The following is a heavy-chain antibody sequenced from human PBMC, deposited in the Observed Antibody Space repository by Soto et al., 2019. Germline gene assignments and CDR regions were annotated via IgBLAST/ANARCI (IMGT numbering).Heavy chain of an antibody. Sequence: GASVKVSCKASGYTFTSYGISWVRQAPGQGLEWMGWISAYNGNTNYAQKLQGRVTMTTDTSTSTAYMELRSLRSDDTAVYYCARGTARYFDWSGTGFDPWGQGTLVTVSS. CDR1: GYTFTSYG. V-gene: IGHV1-18*01. J-gene: IGHJ5*02. CDR3: ARGTARYFDWSGTGFDP. CDR2: ISAYNGNT. D-gene: IGHD3-9*01.